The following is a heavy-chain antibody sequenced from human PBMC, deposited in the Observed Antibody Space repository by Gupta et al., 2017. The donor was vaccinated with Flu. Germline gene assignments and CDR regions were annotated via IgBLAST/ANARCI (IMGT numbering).Heavy chain of an antibody. V-gene: IGHV2-26*01. Sequence: QVTLKESGPVLVKPTETLTLPCTVPGFSLSNARMGVSWTRQPPGKALEWLAHIFSNDEKSYSTSLKSRLTISKDTSKSQVVLTMTNMDPVDTATYYCARIQQQLVWFDPWGQGTLVTVSS. CDR2: IFSNDEK. J-gene: IGHJ5*02. CDR3: ARIQQQLVWFDP. D-gene: IGHD6-13*01. CDR1: GFSLSNARMG.